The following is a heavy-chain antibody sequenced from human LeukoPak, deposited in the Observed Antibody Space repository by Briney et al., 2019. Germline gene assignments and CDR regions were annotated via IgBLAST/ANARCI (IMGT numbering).Heavy chain of an antibody. CDR3: ARGPSGYLDS. V-gene: IGHV6-1*01. D-gene: IGHD3-22*01. CDR2: TYYRSKWYD. J-gene: IGHJ4*02. Sequence: SQTLSLTCAISGDSVSSNSAAWNWIRQSPSRGLEWLGRTYYRSKWYDAYAESVKSRVTIKPDTSRNQFSLQLDSVTPEDTAVYYCARGPSGYLDSWGQGTLVTVSS. CDR1: GDSVSSNSAA.